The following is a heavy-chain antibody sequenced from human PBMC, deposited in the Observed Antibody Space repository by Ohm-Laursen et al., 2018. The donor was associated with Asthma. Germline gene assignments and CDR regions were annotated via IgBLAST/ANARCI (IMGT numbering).Heavy chain of an antibody. V-gene: IGHV3-7*02. CDR2: IKQDGSEK. D-gene: IGHD6-19*01. CDR3: ARGSGPDH. J-gene: IGHJ4*02. Sequence: LRLSCAASGFTFSSYWMSWVRQAPGKGLEWVASIKQDGSEKNYVDSVKGRFTVSRDNAKNSLYLQMNSLRAEDTAVYYCARGSGPDHWGQGTRVTVSS. CDR1: GFTFSSYW.